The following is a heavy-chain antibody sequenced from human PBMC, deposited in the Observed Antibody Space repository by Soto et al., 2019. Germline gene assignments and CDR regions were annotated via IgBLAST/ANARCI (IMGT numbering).Heavy chain of an antibody. CDR3: ARVVAATHHDY. Sequence: QVQLQESGPGLVKPSQTLSLTCTVSGGSVSSGGYYWSWIRQHPGEGLEWIGYIYYTGNTYYNPSLKSRVTTSVDPSKNQFSLKLTSVTAADTAVYYCARVVAATHHDYWGQGTLVTVSS. J-gene: IGHJ4*02. D-gene: IGHD2-15*01. V-gene: IGHV4-31*03. CDR2: IYYTGNT. CDR1: GGSVSSGGYY.